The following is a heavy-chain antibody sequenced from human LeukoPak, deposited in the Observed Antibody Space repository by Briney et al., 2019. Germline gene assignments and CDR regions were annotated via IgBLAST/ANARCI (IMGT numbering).Heavy chain of an antibody. J-gene: IGHJ5*02. CDR1: GFTFTNYA. Sequence: GGSLRLSCAASGFTFTNYAMSWVPQSPGKGLKCVSVISGSGTTIYYADSVKGRFTISRDNSKDTLYLQMSSLEAEDTAVYYCAPTTVSPAYFDPWGPGTLVTVSS. CDR2: ISGSGTTI. V-gene: IGHV3-23*01. CDR3: APTTVSPAYFDP. D-gene: IGHD4-17*01.